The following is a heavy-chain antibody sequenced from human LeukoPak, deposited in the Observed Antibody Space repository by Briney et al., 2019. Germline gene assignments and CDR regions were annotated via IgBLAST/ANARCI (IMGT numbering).Heavy chain of an antibody. CDR2: IYHSGST. J-gene: IGHJ5*02. Sequence: SETLSLTCTVSGYSISSGYYWGWIRQPPGKGLEWIGSIYHSGSTYYNPSLKSRVTISVDTSKNQFSLKLSSATAADTAVYYCARVLGGYSSRGGDWFDPWGQGTLVTVSS. CDR1: GYSISSGYY. V-gene: IGHV4-38-2*02. D-gene: IGHD6-13*01. CDR3: ARVLGGYSSRGGDWFDP.